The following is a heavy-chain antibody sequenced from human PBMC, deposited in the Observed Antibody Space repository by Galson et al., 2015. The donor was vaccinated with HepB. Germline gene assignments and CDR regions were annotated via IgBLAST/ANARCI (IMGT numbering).Heavy chain of an antibody. D-gene: IGHD3-16*02. CDR3: VMITFGGVIVPFDY. J-gene: IGHJ4*02. V-gene: IGHV3-23*01. CDR2: ISGSGGST. CDR1: GFTFSSYA. Sequence: SLRLSCAASGFTFSSYAMSWVRQAPGKGLEWVSAISGSGGSTYYADSVKGRFTISRDNSKNTLYLQTNSLRAEDTAVYYCVMITFGGVIVPFDYWGQGTLVTVSS.